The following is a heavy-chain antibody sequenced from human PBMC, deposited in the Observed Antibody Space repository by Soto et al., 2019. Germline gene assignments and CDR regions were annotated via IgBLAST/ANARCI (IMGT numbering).Heavy chain of an antibody. CDR2: IYYSGST. D-gene: IGHD6-13*01. CDR1: GGSISSGGYY. J-gene: IGHJ4*02. CDR3: ARDVSSWGSGYFDY. V-gene: IGHV4-31*03. Sequence: SETLSLTCTVSGGSISSGGYYWSWIRQHPGKGLEWIGYIYYSGSTYYNPSLKSRVTISVDTSKNQFSLKLSSVTAADTAVYYCARDVSSWGSGYFDYWGQGTLVTVSS.